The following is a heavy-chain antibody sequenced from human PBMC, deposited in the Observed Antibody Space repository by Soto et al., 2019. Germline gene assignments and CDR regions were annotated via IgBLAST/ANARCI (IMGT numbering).Heavy chain of an antibody. V-gene: IGHV1-69*04. Sequence: GASVKVSCKASGGTFSSYTISWVRQAPGQGLEWMGRIIPILGIANYAQKFQGRATITADKSTSTAYMELSSLRSEDTAVYYCARDHYDILTGYYKCWFDPWGQGTLVTVSS. J-gene: IGHJ5*02. CDR2: IIPILGIA. CDR3: ARDHYDILTGYYKCWFDP. D-gene: IGHD3-9*01. CDR1: GGTFSSYT.